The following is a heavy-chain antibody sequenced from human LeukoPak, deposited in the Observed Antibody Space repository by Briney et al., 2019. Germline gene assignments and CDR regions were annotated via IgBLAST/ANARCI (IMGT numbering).Heavy chain of an antibody. CDR1: GFTFSSYS. V-gene: IGHV3-48*04. CDR2: ISSSSSTI. J-gene: IGHJ4*02. CDR3: ARGAAYYDSSGYYYYFDY. D-gene: IGHD3-22*01. Sequence: GGSLRLSCAASGFTFSSYSMNWVRQAPGKGLEWVSYISSSSSTIYYADSVKGRFTISRDNAKNSLYLQMNSLRAEDTAVYYCARGAAYYDSSGYYYYFDYWGQGTLVTVSS.